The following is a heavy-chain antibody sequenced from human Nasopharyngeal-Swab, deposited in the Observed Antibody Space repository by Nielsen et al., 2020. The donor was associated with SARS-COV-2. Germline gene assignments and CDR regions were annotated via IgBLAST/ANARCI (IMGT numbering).Heavy chain of an antibody. J-gene: IGHJ5*02. V-gene: IGHV4-61*01. Sequence: GSLRLSCTVSGGSVSSGSYYWSWIRQPPGKGLEWIGYIYYSGSTNYNPSLKSRVTISVDTSKNQFSLKLSSVTAADTAVYYCARGGYDFWSGKGWFDPWGQGTLVTVSS. D-gene: IGHD3-3*01. CDR3: ARGGYDFWSGKGWFDP. CDR1: GGSVSSGSYY. CDR2: IYYSGST.